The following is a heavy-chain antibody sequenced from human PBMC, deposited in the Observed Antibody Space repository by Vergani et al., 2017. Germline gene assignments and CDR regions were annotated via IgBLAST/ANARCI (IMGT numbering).Heavy chain of an antibody. J-gene: IGHJ3*02. CDR1: GYTFTSYA. V-gene: IGHV1-3*01. CDR3: ARDYGNKGDDAFDI. Sequence: QVQLVQSGAEVKKPGASVKVSCKASGYTFTSYAMHWVRQAPGQRLEWMGWINAGNGNTKYSPKFQGRVTITRDTSASTAYMELSSLRSEDTAVYYCARDYGNKGDDAFDIWGQGTMVTVSS. CDR2: INAGNGNT. D-gene: IGHD5-24*01.